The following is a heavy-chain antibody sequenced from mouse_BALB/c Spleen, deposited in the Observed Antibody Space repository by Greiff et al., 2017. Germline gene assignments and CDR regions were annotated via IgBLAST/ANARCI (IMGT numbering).Heavy chain of an antibody. Sequence: VKLMESGADLVRPGASVKVSCKASGYAFTNYMIEWVKQRLGQGLEWIGVINPGSGGTNYNEKFKGKATLAADKSSSTVYMQLSSLASDDSAVYFCARSGDGYFDYWGEGTTLTVST. V-gene: IGHV1-54*01. D-gene: IGHD2-3*01. CDR3: ARSGDGYFDY. CDR1: GYAFTNYM. CDR2: INPGSGGT. J-gene: IGHJ2*01.